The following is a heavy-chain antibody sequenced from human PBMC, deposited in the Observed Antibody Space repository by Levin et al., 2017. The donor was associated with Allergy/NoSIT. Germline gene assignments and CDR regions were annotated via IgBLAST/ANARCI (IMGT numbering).Heavy chain of an antibody. V-gene: IGHV4-39*01. CDR1: GGSISNSPYY. D-gene: IGHD3-16*02. CDR3: ASRTYRA. CDR2: IYYSGST. J-gene: IGHJ5*02. Sequence: KSGGSLRLSCAVSGGSISNSPYYWGWIRQSPGKGLEWIGSIYYSGSTYYNPSLKSRLTISVDTPKNQFSLRLRSVTAADTAVYYCASRTYRAWGRGILVTVSS.